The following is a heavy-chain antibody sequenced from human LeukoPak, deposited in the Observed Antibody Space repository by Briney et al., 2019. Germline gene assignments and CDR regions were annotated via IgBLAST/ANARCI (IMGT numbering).Heavy chain of an antibody. CDR1: GFTVSSNY. CDR2: ISYDGSNK. Sequence: PGGSLRLSCAASGFTVSSNYMSWVRQAPGKGLEWVAVISYDGSNKYYADSVKGRFTISRDNSKNTLYLQMNSLRAEDTAVYYCALDYGDYGDGPFDYWGQGTLVTVSS. CDR3: ALDYGDYGDGPFDY. V-gene: IGHV3-30*03. D-gene: IGHD4-17*01. J-gene: IGHJ4*02.